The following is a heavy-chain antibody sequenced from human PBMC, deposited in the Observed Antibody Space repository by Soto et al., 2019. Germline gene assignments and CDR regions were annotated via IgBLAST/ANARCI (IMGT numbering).Heavy chain of an antibody. CDR1: GYTFTSYA. Sequence: QVQLVQSGAEVKKPGASVKVSCKASGYTFTSYAMHWVRQAPGQRLEWMGRINAGNGNTKYSQKFQGRVTITRDTSASTAYMELSSLSSEDTAVYYCASAQLSPAVGLSYYYGMDVWGQGTTVTVSS. CDR3: ASAQLSPAVGLSYYYGMDV. D-gene: IGHD2-2*01. J-gene: IGHJ6*02. V-gene: IGHV1-3*01. CDR2: INAGNGNT.